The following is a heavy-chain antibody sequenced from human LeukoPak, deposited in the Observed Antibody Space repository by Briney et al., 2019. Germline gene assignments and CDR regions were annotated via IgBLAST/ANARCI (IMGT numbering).Heavy chain of an antibody. Sequence: QPGRSLRLSCAASGFTFSSYGMHWVRQAPGKGLEWVAVISYDGSNKYYADSVKGRFTISRDNSKNTLYLQMNSLRAEDTAVYYCAKDRVQQWLVNYFDYWGQGTLVTVSS. D-gene: IGHD6-19*01. J-gene: IGHJ4*02. CDR3: AKDRVQQWLVNYFDY. CDR1: GFTFSSYG. V-gene: IGHV3-30*18. CDR2: ISYDGSNK.